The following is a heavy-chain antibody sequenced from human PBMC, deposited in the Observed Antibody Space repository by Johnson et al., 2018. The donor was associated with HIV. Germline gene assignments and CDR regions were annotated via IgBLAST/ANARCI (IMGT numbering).Heavy chain of an antibody. V-gene: IGHV3-66*01. D-gene: IGHD5-12*01. CDR2: IYSDGRT. Sequence: VQLVESGGGLVQPGRSLKLSCAASGFTFGDYAMSWVRQAPGKGLEWVSVIYSDGRTYYADTVRGRFSISRDNSKNMVHLQVSRLRVEDTAVYYCARVPTATTMALRPYAFDIWGQGTMVIVSS. CDR3: ARVPTATTMALRPYAFDI. CDR1: GFTFGDYA. J-gene: IGHJ3*02.